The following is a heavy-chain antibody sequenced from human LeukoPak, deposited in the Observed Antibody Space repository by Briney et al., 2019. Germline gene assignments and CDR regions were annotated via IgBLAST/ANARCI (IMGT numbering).Heavy chain of an antibody. CDR3: ARDADYGGVDF. Sequence: GGSLRLSCAASGFTFSSYSMNWVRQAPGKGLEWVSSISSSSSYIYYADSVKGRFSISRDNTKNSLYLQMNSLRAEDTAVFYCARDADYGGVDFWDQGTLVTVSS. CDR2: ISSSSSYI. D-gene: IGHD4-17*01. CDR1: GFTFSSYS. J-gene: IGHJ4*02. V-gene: IGHV3-21*01.